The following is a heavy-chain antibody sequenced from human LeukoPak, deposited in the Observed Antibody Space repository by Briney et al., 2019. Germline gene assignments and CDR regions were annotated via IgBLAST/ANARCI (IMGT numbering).Heavy chain of an antibody. CDR2: ISYDGSNK. V-gene: IGHV3-30*04. CDR3: AKERIVGATGAFDI. Sequence: GGSLRLSCAASGFTFSSYAMHWVRQAPGKGLEWVAVISYDGSNKYYADSVKGRFTISRDNSKNTLYLQMNSLRAEDTAVYYCAKERIVGATGAFDIWGQGTMVTVSS. D-gene: IGHD1-26*01. J-gene: IGHJ3*02. CDR1: GFTFSSYA.